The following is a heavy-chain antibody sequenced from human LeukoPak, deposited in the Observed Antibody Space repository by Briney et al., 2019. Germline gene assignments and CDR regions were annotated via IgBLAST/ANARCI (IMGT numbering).Heavy chain of an antibody. CDR1: RFTFSSYG. CDR3: ARGRRACSSTTCYSWFDP. CDR2: IWRDGSNE. J-gene: IGHJ5*02. D-gene: IGHD2-2*01. Sequence: SGRSLRLSCAASRFTFSSYGMHWVRQAPGKGLEWVARIWRDGSNEYHADSVKGRFTISRDNSKNTLYLQMNSLRAEDTAVYFCARGRRACSSTTCYSWFDPWGQGTLVTVSS. V-gene: IGHV3-33*01.